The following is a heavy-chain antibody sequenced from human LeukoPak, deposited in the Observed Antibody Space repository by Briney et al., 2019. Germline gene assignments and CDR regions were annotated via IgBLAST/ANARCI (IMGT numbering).Heavy chain of an antibody. V-gene: IGHV1-69*04. CDR3: SSGCGSCFHYYYYGMDV. CDR1: GDTSSSYA. J-gene: IGHJ6*02. D-gene: IGHD2-15*01. Sequence: SEKISCTASGDTSSSYAISWVRQAPGHGLEWMGRIITLLGIANYAQKLQGRVTITADRSTSTAYVELSSLRSEDTAVYYCSSGCGSCFHYYYYGMDVWGQGTTGTVSS. CDR2: IITLLGIA.